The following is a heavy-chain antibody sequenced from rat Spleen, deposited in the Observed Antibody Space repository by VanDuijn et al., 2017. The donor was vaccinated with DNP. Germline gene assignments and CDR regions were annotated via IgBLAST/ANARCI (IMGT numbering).Heavy chain of an antibody. CDR2: INPDGAST. D-gene: IGHD1-4*01. J-gene: IGHJ2*01. CDR1: GFTFNTYW. Sequence: EVQLVETGGGLVQPGRSLKLSCVASGFTFNTYWMFWVRQAPGKGLEWVASINPDGASTYYLDSVKGRFTISRDNAKITLYLQMDSLRSEDTATYYCTTGYGYWGQGVMVTVSS. CDR3: TTGYGY. V-gene: IGHV5-58*01.